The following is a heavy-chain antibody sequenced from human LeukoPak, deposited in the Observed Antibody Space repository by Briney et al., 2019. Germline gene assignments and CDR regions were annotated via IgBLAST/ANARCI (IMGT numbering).Heavy chain of an antibody. CDR1: GFRFIGNV. CDR2: ISMSSSYM. D-gene: IGHD3-10*01. Sequence: GGSLRRSCLASGFRFIGNVMKWVRPAPGKGREWISTISMSSSYMYYADSVRGRFTISRDNAKNSLYLQMTSLRAEDAAVYYCAREDYSSGNPTIDHWGQGTLVTVSS. V-gene: IGHV3-21*01. J-gene: IGHJ4*02. CDR3: AREDYSSGNPTIDH.